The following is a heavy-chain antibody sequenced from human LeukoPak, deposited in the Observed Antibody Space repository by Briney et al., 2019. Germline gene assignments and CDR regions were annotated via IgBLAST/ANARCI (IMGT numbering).Heavy chain of an antibody. D-gene: IGHD2-8*01. CDR3: ARSRGYCTNGVCYTGTNDY. J-gene: IGHJ4*02. V-gene: IGHV3-30*04. CDR2: ISYDGSNK. Sequence: GGSLRLSCAASGFTFSSYAMHWVRQAPGKGLEWVAVISYDGSNKYYADSVKGRFTISRDNAKNSLYLQMNSLRAEDTAVYYCARSRGYCTNGVCYTGTNDYWGQGTLVTVSS. CDR1: GFTFSSYA.